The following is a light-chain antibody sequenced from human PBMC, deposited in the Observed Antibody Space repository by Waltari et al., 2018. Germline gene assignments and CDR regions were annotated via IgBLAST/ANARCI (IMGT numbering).Light chain of an antibody. J-gene: IGLJ2*01. CDR3: SSYTSSSTHVI. Sequence: QSALTQPASVSGSPGQSITISCTGTSSDVGGYNYVSWYPQLPGKAPKLMIYDVRKRPVGIANRVSGSKSGKTASLTISGLQADDESDYYCSSYTSSSTHVIFGGGTKLTVL. CDR1: SSDVGGYNY. V-gene: IGLV2-14*01. CDR2: DVR.